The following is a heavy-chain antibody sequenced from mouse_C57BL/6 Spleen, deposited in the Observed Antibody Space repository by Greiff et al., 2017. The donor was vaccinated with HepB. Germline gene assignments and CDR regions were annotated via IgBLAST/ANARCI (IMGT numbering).Heavy chain of an antibody. CDR2: IDPEDGDT. Sequence: EVKLMESGAELVRPGASVKLSCTASGFYIKDYYMHWVKQRPEQGLEWIGRIDPEDGDTEYAPKFQGKATMTADSSSNTAYLQLSSLTSEDTAVYYCTRLTSTMVTDFDHWGQGTTLTVSS. V-gene: IGHV14-1*01. J-gene: IGHJ2*01. CDR3: TRLTSTMVTDFDH. D-gene: IGHD2-2*01. CDR1: GFYIKDYY.